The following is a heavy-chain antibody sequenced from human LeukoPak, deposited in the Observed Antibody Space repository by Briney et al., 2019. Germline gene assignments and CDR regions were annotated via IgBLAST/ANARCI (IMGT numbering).Heavy chain of an antibody. CDR2: IYSGGST. J-gene: IGHJ4*02. CDR3: ARGLYSSSWYFDC. D-gene: IGHD6-13*01. V-gene: IGHV3-66*01. Sequence: GGSLRLSCAASGFTVSTNYMSWVRQAPGKGLEWVSVIYSGGSTNYADSVKGRFTISRDNSKNTLYLQMNSLRDEDTAVYYCARGLYSSSWYFDCWGQGTLVTVSS. CDR1: GFTVSTNY.